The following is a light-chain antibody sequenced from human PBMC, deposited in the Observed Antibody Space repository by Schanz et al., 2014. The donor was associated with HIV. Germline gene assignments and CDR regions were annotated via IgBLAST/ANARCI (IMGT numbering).Light chain of an antibody. V-gene: IGLV2-8*01. Sequence: QAALTQPPSASGSPGQSVTISCTGTSSDVGGYNYAPWYQQHPGKAPKVMIYEVSKRPSGVPDRFSGSKSGNTASLTVSGLQAEDEADYYCSSYEGSNNWVFGTGTKVTVL. J-gene: IGLJ1*01. CDR3: SSYEGSNNWV. CDR2: EVS. CDR1: SSDVGGYNY.